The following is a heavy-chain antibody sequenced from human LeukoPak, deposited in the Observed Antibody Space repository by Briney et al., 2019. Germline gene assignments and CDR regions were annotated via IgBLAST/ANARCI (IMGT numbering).Heavy chain of an antibody. CDR2: INPNSGGP. Sequence: ASVKVSCKASGYTFTGYYMHWVRPAPGQGLEWMGWINPNSGGPNYAQKFQGRFTMTRDTSTSPAYTELSRLRSDDTAVYYCARDSVGATSDIWGQGTMVTVSS. D-gene: IGHD1-26*01. V-gene: IGHV1-2*02. CDR3: ARDSVGATSDI. CDR1: GYTFTGYY. J-gene: IGHJ3*02.